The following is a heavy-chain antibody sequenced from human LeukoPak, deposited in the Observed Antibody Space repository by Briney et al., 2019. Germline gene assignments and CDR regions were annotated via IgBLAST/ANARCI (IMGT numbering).Heavy chain of an antibody. J-gene: IGHJ4*02. D-gene: IGHD2-2*01. CDR3: ARVWCSSTSCYEGDY. V-gene: IGHV1-18*04. CDR1: GYTFTSYG. CDR2: ISAYNGNT. Sequence: ASVKVSCKASGYTFTSYGISWVRQAPGQGLEWMGWISAYNGNTNYAQKLQGRVTMTTDTSTSTAYMELRSLRSDDTAVYYGARVWCSSTSCYEGDYWGQGTLATVSS.